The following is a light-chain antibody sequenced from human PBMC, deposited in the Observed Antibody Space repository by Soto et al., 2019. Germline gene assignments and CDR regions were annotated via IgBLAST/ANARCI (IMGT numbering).Light chain of an antibody. J-gene: IGKJ1*01. CDR2: RAS. CDR3: QQYNHWPRT. CDR1: QSVSSN. V-gene: IGKV3-15*01. Sequence: EIVMTQSPATLSVCPGERATLSCRASQSVSSNLAWYQQKPGRAPTLLIYRASTRATGIPARFSGSGSGTEFTLTISSLQSEDLAIYYCQQYNHWPRTFGQGTRVEIK.